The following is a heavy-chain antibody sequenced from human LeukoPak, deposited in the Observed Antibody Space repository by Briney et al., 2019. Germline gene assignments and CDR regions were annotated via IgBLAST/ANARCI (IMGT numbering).Heavy chain of an antibody. Sequence: ASVKVSCKASGYTFTSYDINWVRQATGQGLEWMGWMSPNSGNTGYAQKFQGRVTMTRNTSISTAYMELSSLRSEDTAVYYCARGDGADGYSYGHLVDYWFDPWGQGTLVTVSS. D-gene: IGHD5-18*01. J-gene: IGHJ5*02. CDR3: ARGDGADGYSYGHLVDYWFDP. V-gene: IGHV1-8*01. CDR1: GYTFTSYD. CDR2: MSPNSGNT.